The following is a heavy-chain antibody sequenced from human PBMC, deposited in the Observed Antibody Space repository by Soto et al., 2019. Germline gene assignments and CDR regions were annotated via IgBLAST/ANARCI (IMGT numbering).Heavy chain of an antibody. V-gene: IGHV3-23*01. Sequence: DVQLLESGGGLVQPGGSLRLSCAVSGFTFRTYAMSWVRQAPGKGLEWVTGITGSGGSTSYADSVKGRFTISRDNSKNTLFLQMESLRAEDTATYYCAKHLEHGWQLVPSANVAYWGQGTRVTVSS. CDR1: GFTFRTYA. CDR3: AKHLEHGWQLVPSANVAY. J-gene: IGHJ4*02. D-gene: IGHD6-6*01. CDR2: ITGSGGST.